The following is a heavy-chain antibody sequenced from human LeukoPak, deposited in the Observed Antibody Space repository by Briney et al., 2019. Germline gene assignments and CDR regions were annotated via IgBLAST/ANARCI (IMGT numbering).Heavy chain of an antibody. CDR2: ISGSGGST. Sequence: GGSLRLSCASPVYSFCSYAMSGVPQPPGRGLEWVSAISGSGGSTYYAHSVKARFTISRDNSKNTLYLQMNSLRAEDTAVYYCARVGATLDYWGQGTLVTVSS. CDR3: ARVGATLDY. D-gene: IGHD1-26*01. V-gene: IGHV3-23*01. J-gene: IGHJ4*02. CDR1: VYSFCSYA.